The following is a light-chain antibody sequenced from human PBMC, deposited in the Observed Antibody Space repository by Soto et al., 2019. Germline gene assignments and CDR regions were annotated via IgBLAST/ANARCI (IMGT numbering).Light chain of an antibody. CDR1: SSDVGGYNY. V-gene: IGLV2-11*01. J-gene: IGLJ2*01. CDR2: DVS. CDR3: CSYAGSYTLV. Sequence: QSVLTQPRSVSGSPGQSVTMSCTGTSSDVGGYNYVSWYQQHPGKAPKLMIYDVSKRPSGVPDRFSGSKSGNTASLTISGLQAEDEADYYCCSYAGSYTLVFGGGTQRPS.